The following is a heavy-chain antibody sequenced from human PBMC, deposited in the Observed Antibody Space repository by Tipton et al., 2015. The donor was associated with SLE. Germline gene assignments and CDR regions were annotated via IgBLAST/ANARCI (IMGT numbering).Heavy chain of an antibody. Sequence: LRLSCTVSGGSISRYYWSWIRQPAGKGLEWIGRLYTSGSTNYNPPHTRRVTMSVDTSKNKFSLKLGSVTAADTAVYYCARDIAAAGDYYGMDVWGQGTTVTVSS. D-gene: IGHD6-13*01. CDR2: LYTSGST. CDR1: GGSISRYY. V-gene: IGHV4-4*07. J-gene: IGHJ6*02. CDR3: ARDIAAAGDYYGMDV.